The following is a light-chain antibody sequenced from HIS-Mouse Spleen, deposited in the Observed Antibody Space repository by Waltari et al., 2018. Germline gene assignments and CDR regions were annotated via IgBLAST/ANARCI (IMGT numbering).Light chain of an antibody. CDR1: SSDVGGYTY. CDR2: EVS. Sequence: SALPQPASVSASPGQSITISCTDTSSDVGGYTYVSWYQQHPGKAPKLMIYEVSNRPSGVSNRFSGSKSGNTASLTISGLQAEDEADYYCSSYTSSSTVVFGGGTKLTVL. CDR3: SSYTSSSTVV. V-gene: IGLV2-14*01. J-gene: IGLJ2*01.